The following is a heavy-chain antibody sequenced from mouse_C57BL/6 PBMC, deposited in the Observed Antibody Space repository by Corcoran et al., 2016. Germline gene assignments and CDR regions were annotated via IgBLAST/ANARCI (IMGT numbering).Heavy chain of an antibody. CDR2: INPNNGGT. Sequence: EVQLQQSGPELVKPGASVKLSCKASGYTFTDYYMNWVKQSHGKSLEWIGDINPNNGGTSYNQKFKGKATLTVDKSSSTAYMELRSLTSEDSAVYYCARPHGNYLYYFDYWGQGTTLTVSS. V-gene: IGHV1-26*01. CDR3: ARPHGNYLYYFDY. CDR1: GYTFTDYY. J-gene: IGHJ2*01. D-gene: IGHD2-1*01.